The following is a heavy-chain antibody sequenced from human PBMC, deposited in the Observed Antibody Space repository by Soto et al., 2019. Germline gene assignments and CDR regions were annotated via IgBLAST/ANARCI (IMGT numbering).Heavy chain of an antibody. CDR3: ARVGGRGYSYASTGGYFDY. J-gene: IGHJ4*02. D-gene: IGHD5-18*01. CDR2: IIPIFGTA. V-gene: IGHV1-69*13. Sequence: ASVKVSCKASGGTFSSYAISWVRQAPGQGLEWMGGIIPIFGTANYAQKFQGRVTITADESTSTAYMELSSLRSEDTAVYYCARVGGRGYSYASTGGYFDYWGQGTLVTVSS. CDR1: GGTFSSYA.